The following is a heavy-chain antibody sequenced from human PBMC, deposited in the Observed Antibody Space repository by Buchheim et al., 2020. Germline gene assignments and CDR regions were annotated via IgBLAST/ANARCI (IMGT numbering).Heavy chain of an antibody. Sequence: QLQLQESGSGLVKPSQTLSLTCAVSGGSISSGGYSWSWIRQPPGKGLEWIGYIYHSGSTYYKPSLKSRVTISEEKTDNKLSLKLSSVTAADTAVYYCAREKAGYCSGGSCYEGRYFDYWGQGTL. V-gene: IGHV4-30-2*01. D-gene: IGHD2-15*01. CDR1: GGSISSGGYS. CDR3: AREKAGYCSGGSCYEGRYFDY. J-gene: IGHJ4*02. CDR2: IYHSGST.